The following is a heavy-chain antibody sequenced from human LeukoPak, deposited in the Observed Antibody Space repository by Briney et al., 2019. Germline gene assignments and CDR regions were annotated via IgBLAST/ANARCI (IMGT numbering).Heavy chain of an antibody. CDR2: INSDGSST. Sequence: GGSLRLSCAASGFTFSSYWMHWVRQAPGKGLVWVSRINSDGSSTSYADSVKGRFTISRDNAKNTLYLQMNSLRAEDTAVYYCARDSYSSGWYSNYYYYYGKDVWGQGTTVTVSS. CDR1: GFTFSSYW. V-gene: IGHV3-74*01. CDR3: ARDSYSSGWYSNYYYYYGKDV. J-gene: IGHJ6*02. D-gene: IGHD6-19*01.